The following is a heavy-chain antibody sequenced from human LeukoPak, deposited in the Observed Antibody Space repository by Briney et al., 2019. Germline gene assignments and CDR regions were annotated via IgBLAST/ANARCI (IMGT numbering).Heavy chain of an antibody. V-gene: IGHV1-2*02. CDR3: ARGRKYCSGGSCRSRYYYYMDV. D-gene: IGHD2-15*01. CDR2: INPNSGGT. J-gene: IGHJ6*03. Sequence: GASVKVSCKASGYTFTGYYMHWVRQAPGQGLEWMGWINPNSGGTNYAQKFQGRVTMTRNTSISTAYMELSSLRSEDTAVYYCARGRKYCSGGSCRSRYYYYMDVWGKGTTVTISS. CDR1: GYTFTGYY.